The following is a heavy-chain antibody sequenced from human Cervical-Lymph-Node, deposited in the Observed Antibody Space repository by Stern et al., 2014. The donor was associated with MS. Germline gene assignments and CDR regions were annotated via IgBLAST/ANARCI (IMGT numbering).Heavy chain of an antibody. D-gene: IGHD3-22*01. Sequence: VQLVESGGIVVQPGRPLRLSCVASGFSFSSYGMHWARQAPGKGLEWVAVISYDGSNAYYADSVKGRFTISRDNSKNTLYLQLNSLRAEDTAVYFCAKDRGMIVVVTYSLDSWGQGTLVTVSS. CDR2: ISYDGSNA. V-gene: IGHV3-30*18. CDR3: AKDRGMIVVVTYSLDS. J-gene: IGHJ4*02. CDR1: GFSFSSYG.